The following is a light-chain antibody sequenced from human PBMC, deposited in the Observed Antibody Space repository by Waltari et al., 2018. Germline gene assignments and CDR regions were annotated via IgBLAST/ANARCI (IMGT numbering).Light chain of an antibody. J-gene: IGKJ1*01. Sequence: DIQMTQSPSTLSASVGDRVTITCRASQSITNWLAWYQQKPGKAPKLLIYRASNLESGVPSSCSGSGSGTEFTLTSSSLQPDDFATYYCQQYDNYWTFGQGTKVEIK. V-gene: IGKV1-5*03. CDR2: RAS. CDR3: QQYDNYWT. CDR1: QSITNW.